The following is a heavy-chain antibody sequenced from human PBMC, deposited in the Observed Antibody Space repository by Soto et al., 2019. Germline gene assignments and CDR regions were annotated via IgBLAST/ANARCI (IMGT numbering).Heavy chain of an antibody. Sequence: PSETLSLTCTVSGGSITHGGFSWSCIRQSPGKGLEWIGYIGHLENTYFHPTFKSRLTMSIDRSKNQFSLNLSSVTAADRAVYYCARGGGNDPFDSWGQGVLVTVSS. V-gene: IGHV4-30-2*06. CDR1: GGSITHGGFS. CDR2: IGHLENT. D-gene: IGHD5-12*01. J-gene: IGHJ4*02. CDR3: ARGGGNDPFDS.